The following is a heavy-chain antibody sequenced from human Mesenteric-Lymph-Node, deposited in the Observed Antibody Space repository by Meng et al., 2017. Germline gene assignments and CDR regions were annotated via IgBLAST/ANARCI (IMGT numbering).Heavy chain of an antibody. CDR2: ISWNSGSI. CDR3: AKDMSGRLAAAGPWGAFDI. CDR1: GFTFDDYA. D-gene: IGHD6-13*01. J-gene: IGHJ3*02. V-gene: IGHV3-9*03. Sequence: GGSLRLSCAASGFTFDDYAMHWVRQAPGKGLEWVSGISWNSGSIGYADSVKGRFTISRDNAKNSLYLQMNSLRAEDMALYYCAKDMSGRLAAAGPWGAFDIWGQGTMVTVSS.